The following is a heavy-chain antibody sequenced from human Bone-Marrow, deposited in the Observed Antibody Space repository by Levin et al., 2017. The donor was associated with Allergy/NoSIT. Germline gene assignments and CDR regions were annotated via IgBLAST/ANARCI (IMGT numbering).Heavy chain of an antibody. CDR3: ASSPWGGYCSCGSCYQGVEYFLH. CDR2: IYSSGST. V-gene: IGHV4-31*11. D-gene: IGHD2-15*01. J-gene: IGHJ1*01. CDR1: GGSISDTNYY. Sequence: SETLSLTCDVSGGSISDTNYYWGWIRQRPGKGLECIGYIYSSGSTYYKASLKSRVSMSVDTSTNRFSLNLTSVTAADTALYYCASSPWGGYCSCGSCYQGVEYFLHWGQGTLVIVSS.